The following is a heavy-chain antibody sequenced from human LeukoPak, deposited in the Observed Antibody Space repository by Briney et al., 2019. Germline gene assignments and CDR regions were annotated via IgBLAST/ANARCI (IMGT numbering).Heavy chain of an antibody. CDR1: GGSINSDL. V-gene: IGHV4-59*01. Sequence: KSSEALSLTCTVSGGSINSDLWTWIRPPPGKGLEWIGNVYYSGTTNYNPSLKSRVSISVDTSKSQFFLKLTSVTAADTAVYYCAREVVLLSTFGVAPRGTWVDPWGQGTLVTVSS. CDR3: AREVVLLSTFGVAPRGTWVDP. CDR2: VYYSGTT. J-gene: IGHJ5*02. D-gene: IGHD3-3*01.